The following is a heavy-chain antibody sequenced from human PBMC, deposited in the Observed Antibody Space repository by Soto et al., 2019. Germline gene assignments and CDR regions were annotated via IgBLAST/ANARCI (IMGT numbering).Heavy chain of an antibody. CDR2: INHSGST. V-gene: IGHV4-34*01. CDR3: ARAIGSSGYYVVSTFYYFDY. CDR1: GGSFSGYY. Sequence: ASETLSLTCAVYGGSFSGYYWSWIRQPPGKGLEWIGEINHSGSTNYNPSLKSRVTISVDASKNQFSLKLSSVTAADTAVYYCARAIGSSGYYVVSTFYYFDYWGQGTLVTVSS. J-gene: IGHJ4*02. D-gene: IGHD3-22*01.